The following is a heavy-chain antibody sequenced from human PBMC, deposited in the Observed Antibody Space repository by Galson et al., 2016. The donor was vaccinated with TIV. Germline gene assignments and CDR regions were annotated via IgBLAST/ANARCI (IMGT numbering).Heavy chain of an antibody. J-gene: IGHJ4*02. Sequence: SVKVSCKASGGTFSTYAVSWVRQAPGQGLEWMGRITPILNTANYAQKFQGRVTITADKSTSTAYMELSSLRSEDTAVYYCAREGIGGLLTYYFDQWGQGTLVTVSS. V-gene: IGHV1-69*06. CDR1: GGTFSTYA. CDR3: AREGIGGLLTYYFDQ. D-gene: IGHD2-15*01. CDR2: ITPILNTA.